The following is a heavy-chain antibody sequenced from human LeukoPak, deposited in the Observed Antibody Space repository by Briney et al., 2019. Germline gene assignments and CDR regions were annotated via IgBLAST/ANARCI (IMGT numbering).Heavy chain of an antibody. CDR2: IKQDGSAK. CDR1: GFTFSDYW. CDR3: ARDYYGLEGFFDY. J-gene: IGHJ4*02. Sequence: GGSLRLSCAASGFTFSDYWMSWVRQAPGKGLEWGANIKQDGSAKHYMDSVKGRFTNSRDNAKNSLYLQMNSLRVEDTAVYYCARDYYGLEGFFDYWGQGTLVTVSS. D-gene: IGHD3-10*01. V-gene: IGHV3-7*03.